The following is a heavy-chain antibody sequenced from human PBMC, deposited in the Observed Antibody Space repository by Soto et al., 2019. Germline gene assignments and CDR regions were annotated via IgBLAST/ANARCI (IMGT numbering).Heavy chain of an antibody. CDR3: ARIPYGDDAFDI. V-gene: IGHV4-61*01. Sequence: PSETLSLTCTVSGGSASSGSYYWSWIRQPPGKGLEWIGYIYYSGSTNYNPSLKSRVTISVDTSKNQFSLKLSSVTAADTAVYYCARIPYGDDAFDIWGQGTMVTVSS. D-gene: IGHD4-17*01. CDR2: IYYSGST. CDR1: GGSASSGSYY. J-gene: IGHJ3*02.